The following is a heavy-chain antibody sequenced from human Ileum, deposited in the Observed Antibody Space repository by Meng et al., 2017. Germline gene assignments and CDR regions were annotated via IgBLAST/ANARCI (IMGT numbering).Heavy chain of an antibody. Sequence: QVQFVESGAEVKKPGAAVRLSCKASGFTFSNYAIYWVRQAPGQSLEWLGCIHAGSGDTKFSRTFQDRLTFNRETSADTVYMELSSLTSGDRAVDYCGTGRASFYLDFLGQGTLVTVSS. J-gene: IGHJ4*01. CDR3: GTGRASFYLDF. CDR1: GFTFSNYA. CDR2: IHAGSGDT. V-gene: IGHV1-3*01. D-gene: IGHD3-16*02.